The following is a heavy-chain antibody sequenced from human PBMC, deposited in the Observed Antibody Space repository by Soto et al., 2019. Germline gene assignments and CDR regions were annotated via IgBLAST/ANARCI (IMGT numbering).Heavy chain of an antibody. CDR2: ISGSGGST. CDR3: AKDLSGWRTGCYFDY. J-gene: IGHJ4*02. V-gene: IGHV3-23*01. Sequence: GGSLRLSCAASGFTFSSYAMSWVRQAPGKGLEWVSAISGSGGSTYYADSVKGRFTISRDNSKNTLYLQMNSLRAEDTAVYYCAKDLSGWRTGCYFDYWGQGTLVTVSS. D-gene: IGHD6-19*01. CDR1: GFTFSSYA.